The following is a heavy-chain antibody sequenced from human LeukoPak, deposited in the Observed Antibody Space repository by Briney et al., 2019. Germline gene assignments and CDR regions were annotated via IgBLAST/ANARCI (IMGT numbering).Heavy chain of an antibody. D-gene: IGHD3-22*01. V-gene: IGHV1-69*04. CDR2: IIPVSGIA. J-gene: IGHJ6*02. CDR1: GGTFSSYA. Sequence: GSSVKVSCKASGGTFSSYAISWVRQAPGQGLEWMGRIIPVSGIANYAQKFQGRVTITADKSTSTAYMELSSLRSEDTAVYYCARLNRYDSSGYSYYYYGMDVWGQGTTVTVSS. CDR3: ARLNRYDSSGYSYYYYGMDV.